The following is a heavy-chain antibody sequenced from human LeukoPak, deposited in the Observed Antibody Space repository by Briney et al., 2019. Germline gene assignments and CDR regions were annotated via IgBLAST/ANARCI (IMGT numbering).Heavy chain of an antibody. CDR3: ARGGGSYYYDFDY. D-gene: IGHD1-26*01. Sequence: PSETLSLTCTVSGGSISRSSNYWGCIRQPPGKGLEWIGSIYYSGSTYYNPSLKSRVTISVDTSKNQFSLKLSSVTAADTAVYYCARGGGSYYYDFDYWGQGTLVTVSS. CDR2: IYYSGST. V-gene: IGHV4-39*01. J-gene: IGHJ4*02. CDR1: GGSISRSSNY.